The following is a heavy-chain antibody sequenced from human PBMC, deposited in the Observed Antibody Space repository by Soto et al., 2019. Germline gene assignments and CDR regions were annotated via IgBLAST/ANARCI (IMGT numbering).Heavy chain of an antibody. CDR1: GFRFSDHY. V-gene: IGHV3-11*01. Sequence: GGSLRLSCAASGFRFSDHYMTWIRQAPGKGLEWVSKISSSGTTMYYADSVKGRFTVSRDNAKNSLYLEMNSLRAEDTAVYYCAGDPYYYGSAFWGQGTLVTVSS. D-gene: IGHD3-10*01. CDR3: AGDPYYYGSAF. CDR2: ISSSGTTM. J-gene: IGHJ4*02.